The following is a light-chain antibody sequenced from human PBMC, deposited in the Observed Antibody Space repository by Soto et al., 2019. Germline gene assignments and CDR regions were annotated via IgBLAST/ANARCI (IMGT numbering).Light chain of an antibody. CDR3: QQYGSSPFT. J-gene: IGKJ3*01. CDR1: QSVSSY. V-gene: IGKV3-20*01. Sequence: EIVLTQSPDTLSLSPGERATLSCRASQSVSSYLAWYQQKPGQAPRLLIYGASSSATGIPDRFSGSGSGTDFTLTISRLEPEDFAVYYCQQYGSSPFTFGPGTKVDIK. CDR2: GAS.